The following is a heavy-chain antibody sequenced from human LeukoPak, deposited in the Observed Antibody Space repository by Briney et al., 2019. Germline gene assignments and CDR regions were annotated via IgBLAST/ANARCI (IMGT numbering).Heavy chain of an antibody. V-gene: IGHV4-59*08. J-gene: IGHJ6*03. D-gene: IGHD3-9*01. CDR2: IYYSGST. CDR1: GGSISSHY. Sequence: PSETLALTCTVSGGSISSHYWGWIRQSPGKGLEWIGDIYYSGSTNYNPSLKSRVTISVDTSKNQFSLKLSSVTVADTAVYYCARQQYYDILTGYYKGGYMDVWGKGTTVTISS. CDR3: ARQQYYDILTGYYKGGYMDV.